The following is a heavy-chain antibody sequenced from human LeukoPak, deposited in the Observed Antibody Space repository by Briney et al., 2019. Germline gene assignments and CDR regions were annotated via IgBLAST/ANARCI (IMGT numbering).Heavy chain of an antibody. CDR3: ARICRGYYYDSSALCSGNY. D-gene: IGHD3-22*01. Sequence: SVKVSCKASGFTFTSSAMQWVRQARGQRLEWIGWIVVGSGNTNYAQKFQERVTITRDMSTSTAYMELSSLRSEDTAVYYCARICRGYYYDSSALCSGNYWGQGTQVTVSS. V-gene: IGHV1-58*02. CDR2: IVVGSGNT. J-gene: IGHJ4*02. CDR1: GFTFTSSA.